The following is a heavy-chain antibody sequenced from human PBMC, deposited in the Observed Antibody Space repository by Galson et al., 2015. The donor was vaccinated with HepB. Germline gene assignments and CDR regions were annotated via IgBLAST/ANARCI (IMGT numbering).Heavy chain of an antibody. CDR1: GGTFSSYA. CDR2: IIPIFGTA. Sequence: SVTVSCKASGGTFSSYAISWVRQAPGQGLEWMGGIIPIFGTANYAQKFQGRVTITADESTSTAYMELSSLRSEDTAVYYCASHRATENTGIVGATKHAFDIWGQGTMVTVSS. J-gene: IGHJ3*02. CDR3: ASHRATENTGIVGATKHAFDI. V-gene: IGHV1-69*13. D-gene: IGHD1-26*01.